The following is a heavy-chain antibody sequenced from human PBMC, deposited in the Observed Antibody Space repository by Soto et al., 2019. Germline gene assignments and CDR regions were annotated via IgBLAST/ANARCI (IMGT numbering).Heavy chain of an antibody. CDR3: TTDLSSGYYYRGY. CDR2: IKSKTDGGTT. CDR1: GFTFSNAW. J-gene: IGHJ4*02. Sequence: GGSLRLSCADSGFTFSNAWMSWVRQAPGKGLEWVGRIKSKTDGGTTDYAAPVKGRFTISRDDSKNTLYLQMNSLKTEDTAVYYCTTDLSSGYYYRGYWGQGTLVTVSS. D-gene: IGHD3-22*01. V-gene: IGHV3-15*01.